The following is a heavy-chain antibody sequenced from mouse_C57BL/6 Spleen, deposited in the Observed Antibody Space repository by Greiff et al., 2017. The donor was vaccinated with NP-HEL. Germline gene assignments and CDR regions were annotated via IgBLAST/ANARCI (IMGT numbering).Heavy chain of an antibody. V-gene: IGHV10-3*01. CDR3: VSYSYDYETSYFDY. CDR2: IRSKSSNYAT. J-gene: IGHJ2*01. D-gene: IGHD2-4*01. Sequence: EVQLVESGGGLVQPKGSLKLSCAASGFTFNTYAMHWVRQAPGKGLEWVARIRSKSSNYATYYADSVKDRFTISRDDSQSRLYLQMNNLKTEDPAIYYCVSYSYDYETSYFDYWSQGTTLTVSS. CDR1: GFTFNTYA.